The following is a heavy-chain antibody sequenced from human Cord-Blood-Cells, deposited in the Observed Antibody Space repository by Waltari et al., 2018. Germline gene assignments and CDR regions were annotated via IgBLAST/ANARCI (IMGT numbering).Heavy chain of an antibody. V-gene: IGHV1-3*01. CDR1: GYTFTSYA. CDR3: AREGNDCGGDCYSGFDY. J-gene: IGHJ4*02. D-gene: IGHD2-21*01. CDR2: INAGNGNT. Sequence: QVQLVQSGAEVKKPGASVKVSCKASGYTFTSYAMHWVRQAPGQRLEWMGWINAGNGNTKYSQKFQGRVTITRDTSASTACMELSSLRSEDTAVYYCAREGNDCGGDCYSGFDYWGQGTLVTVSS.